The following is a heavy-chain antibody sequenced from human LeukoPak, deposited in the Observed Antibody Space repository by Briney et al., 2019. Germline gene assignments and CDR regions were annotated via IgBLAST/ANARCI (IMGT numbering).Heavy chain of an antibody. CDR1: GFTFSSYA. D-gene: IGHD3-9*01. V-gene: IGHV3-23*01. CDR2: ISGSGGST. J-gene: IGHJ4*02. CDR3: ARDQGNYDILTGYYNGY. Sequence: GGSLRLSCAASGFTFSSYAMSWVRQAPGKGLEWVSAISGSGGSTYYADSVKGRFTISRDNSKNTLYLQMNSLRAEDTAVYYCARDQGNYDILTGYYNGYWGQGTLVTVSS.